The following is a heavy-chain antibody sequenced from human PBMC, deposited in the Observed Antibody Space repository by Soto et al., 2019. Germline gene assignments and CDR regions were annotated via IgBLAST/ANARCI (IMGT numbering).Heavy chain of an antibody. CDR1: GFTFRNYV. V-gene: IGHV3-23*01. Sequence: DVQLLESGGDLVQPGGSLRLSCIASGFTFRNYVMAWVRQAPGEDLEWVSAIGTSGTPTLYADSVKSRFSISRDDSRNTVSLQMNGLGVEDTATYYCTRILWSSRRDALDIWGQGTTVTVSS. J-gene: IGHJ6*02. D-gene: IGHD2-21*01. CDR2: IGTSGTPT. CDR3: TRILWSSRRDALDI.